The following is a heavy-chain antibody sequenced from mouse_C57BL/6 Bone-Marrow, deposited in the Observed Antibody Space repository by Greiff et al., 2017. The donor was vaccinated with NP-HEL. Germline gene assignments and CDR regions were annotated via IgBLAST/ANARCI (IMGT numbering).Heavy chain of an antibody. Sequence: QVQLQQPGAELVRPGSSVKLSCKASGYTFTSYWMHWVKQRPIQGLEWIGNIDPSDSETHYNQKFKDKATLTVDKSSSTAYMQLSSLTSEDSAVYYWARSVYDYGAYWGQGTLVTVSA. V-gene: IGHV1-52*01. CDR3: ARSVYDYGAY. J-gene: IGHJ3*01. CDR1: GYTFTSYW. D-gene: IGHD2-4*01. CDR2: IDPSDSET.